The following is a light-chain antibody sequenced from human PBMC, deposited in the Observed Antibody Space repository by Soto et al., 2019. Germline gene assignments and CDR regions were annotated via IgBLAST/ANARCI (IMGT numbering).Light chain of an antibody. CDR2: HTS. J-gene: IGKJ4*01. Sequence: DIQMPQSPPYVSASVGDRVTISCRASQDAGSWLSWFHQKPGGAPNLLIFHTSRYKSGVPPRFAGRGSGTEFTLTISSLQPEDFGTYYCQHADGLRALTFGGGT. CDR1: QDAGSW. CDR3: QHADGLRALT. V-gene: IGKV1-12*01.